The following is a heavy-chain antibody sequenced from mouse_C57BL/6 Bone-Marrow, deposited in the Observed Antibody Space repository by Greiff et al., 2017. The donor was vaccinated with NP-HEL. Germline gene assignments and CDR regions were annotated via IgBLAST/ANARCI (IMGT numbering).Heavy chain of an antibody. CDR1: GYTFTSYW. CDR3: ARSPITTVVGFDY. Sequence: VQLQQPGAELAKPGASVKLSCKASGYTFTSYWMHWVKQRPGQGLEWIGYINPSSGYTKYNQKFKDKATLTADKSSSTAYMQLSSLTYEDSAVYYCARSPITTVVGFDYWGQGTTLTVSS. J-gene: IGHJ2*01. CDR2: INPSSGYT. D-gene: IGHD1-1*01. V-gene: IGHV1-7*01.